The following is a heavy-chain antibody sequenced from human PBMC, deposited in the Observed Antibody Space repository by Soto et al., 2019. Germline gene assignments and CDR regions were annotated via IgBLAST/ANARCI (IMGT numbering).Heavy chain of an antibody. CDR2: IIPIFGTA. Sequence: GASVKVSCKASGGTFSSYAISWVRQAPGQGLEWMGGIIPIFGTANYAQKFQGRVTITADESTSTAYMELSSLRSEDTAVYYCARVYYDILTERLGWFDPWGQGTLVTVSS. CDR1: GGTFSSYA. J-gene: IGHJ5*02. V-gene: IGHV1-69*13. D-gene: IGHD3-9*01. CDR3: ARVYYDILTERLGWFDP.